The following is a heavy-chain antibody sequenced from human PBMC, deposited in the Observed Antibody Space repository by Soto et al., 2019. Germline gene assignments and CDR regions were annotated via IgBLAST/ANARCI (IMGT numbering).Heavy chain of an antibody. J-gene: IGHJ4*02. D-gene: IGHD2-8*02. CDR3: AIGAGGVSGY. Sequence: DVQLVESGGGLVQPGGSLRLSCSASGFTFSNYVMSWVRQAPGKGLEWVANIKQPGSEKYYVDSVKGRFIISRDNAKNSLYLQMNSLRADDTAVYFCAIGAGGVSGYWGQGTVVTVSS. CDR1: GFTFSNYV. V-gene: IGHV3-7*05. CDR2: IKQPGSEK.